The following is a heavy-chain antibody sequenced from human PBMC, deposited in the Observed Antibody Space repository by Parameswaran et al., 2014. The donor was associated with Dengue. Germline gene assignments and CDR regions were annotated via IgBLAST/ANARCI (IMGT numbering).Heavy chain of an antibody. CDR2: INPNSGGT. J-gene: IGHJ5*01. V-gene: IGHV1-2*02. D-gene: IGHD1-26*01. Sequence: WVRQAPGQGLEWMGLINPNSGGTNYAQKFQGRVTMTRDTSISSVYMELDRLRSDDTAMYYCAKDRSGSYDSWGQGTLVTVSS. CDR3: AKDRSGSYDS.